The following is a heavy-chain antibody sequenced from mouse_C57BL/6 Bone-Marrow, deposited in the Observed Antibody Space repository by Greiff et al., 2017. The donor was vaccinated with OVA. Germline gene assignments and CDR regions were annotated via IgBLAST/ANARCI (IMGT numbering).Heavy chain of an antibody. Sequence: QVQLQQPGAELVKPGASVKLSCKASGYTFTSYWMHWVKQRPGQGLEWIGMIHPNSGSTNYNEKFKSKATLTVDKSSSTAYMQLSSLTSEDSAVYYCARGDDYDDGVPAYWGQGTLGTVSA. J-gene: IGHJ3*01. V-gene: IGHV1-64*01. CDR1: GYTFTSYW. CDR2: IHPNSGST. D-gene: IGHD2-4*01. CDR3: ARGDDYDDGVPAY.